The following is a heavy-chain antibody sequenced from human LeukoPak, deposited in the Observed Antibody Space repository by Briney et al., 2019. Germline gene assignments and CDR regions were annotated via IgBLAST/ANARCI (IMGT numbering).Heavy chain of an antibody. Sequence: ASVKVSRKASGYTFTGYYMHWVRQAPGQGLEWMGWINPNSGGTNYAQKFQGRVTLTRDTSISTAYMELSRLRSDDTAVYYCARVPILLWFGEGDAFDIWGQGTMVTVSS. V-gene: IGHV1-2*02. CDR2: INPNSGGT. J-gene: IGHJ3*02. CDR3: ARVPILLWFGEGDAFDI. D-gene: IGHD3-10*01. CDR1: GYTFTGYY.